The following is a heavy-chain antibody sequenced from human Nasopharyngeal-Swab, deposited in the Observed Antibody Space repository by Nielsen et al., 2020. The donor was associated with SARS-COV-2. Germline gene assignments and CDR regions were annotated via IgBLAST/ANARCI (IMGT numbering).Heavy chain of an antibody. J-gene: IGHJ4*02. D-gene: IGHD4-17*01. Sequence: SETLSLPCAVYGGSFSGYYWSWIRQPPGKGLEWIGEINHSGSTNYNPSLKSRVTISVDTSKNQFSLKLSSVTAADTAVYYCASSQMTTVTTRTRAWGYWGQGTLVTVSS. V-gene: IGHV4-34*01. CDR3: ASSQMTTVTTRTRAWGY. CDR1: GGSFSGYY. CDR2: INHSGST.